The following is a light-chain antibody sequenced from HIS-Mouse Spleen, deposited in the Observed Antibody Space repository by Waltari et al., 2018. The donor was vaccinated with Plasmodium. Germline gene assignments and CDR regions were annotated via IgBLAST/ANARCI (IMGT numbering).Light chain of an antibody. J-gene: IGLJ2*01. CDR2: EGS. CDR1: SSDVGSYNL. CDR3: CSYAGSSTWV. V-gene: IGLV2-23*01. Sequence: QSALTQPASVSGSPGQSITISCTGTSSDVGSYNLVSWYQQHPGKAPQLMIYEGSKGPSGVANRVSGSKTGNTAALTISGLQAEDEADYYCCSYAGSSTWVFGGGTKLTVL.